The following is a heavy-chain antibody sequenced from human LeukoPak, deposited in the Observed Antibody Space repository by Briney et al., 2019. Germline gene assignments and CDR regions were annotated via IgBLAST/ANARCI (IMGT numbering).Heavy chain of an antibody. CDR1: GFTFSSYN. CDR3: ARDPYSGSYGNYYYYFMDV. Sequence: GGSLRLSCAASGFTFSSYNMNWVRQAPGKGLEWVSSITSGSSYIYYADSVKGRFTISRDNAENSLYLQMNSLRGEDTAVYYCARDPYSGSYGNYYYYFMDVWGKGTTVTISS. J-gene: IGHJ6*03. CDR2: ITSGSSYI. D-gene: IGHD1-26*01. V-gene: IGHV3-21*01.